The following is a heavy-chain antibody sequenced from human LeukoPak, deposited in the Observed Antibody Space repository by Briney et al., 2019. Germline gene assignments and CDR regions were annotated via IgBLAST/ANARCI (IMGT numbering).Heavy chain of an antibody. CDR2: INHSGST. V-gene: IGHV4-34*01. CDR1: GGSFSGCY. CDR3: ASCGTDWYDSSGYPH. J-gene: IGHJ4*02. Sequence: SETLSLTCAVYGGSFSGCYWSWIRQPPGKGLEWIGEINHSGSTNYNPSLKSRVTISVDTSKNQFSLKLSSVTAADTAVYYCASCGTDWYDSSGYPHWGQGTLVTVSS. D-gene: IGHD3-22*01.